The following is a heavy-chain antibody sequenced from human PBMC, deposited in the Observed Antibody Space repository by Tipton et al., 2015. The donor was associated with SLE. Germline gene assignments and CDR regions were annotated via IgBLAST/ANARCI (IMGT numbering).Heavy chain of an antibody. CDR2: INHSGST. D-gene: IGHD6-19*01. V-gene: IGHV4-34*01. CDR3: ARGPGSGWVRGFDP. J-gene: IGHJ5*02. CDR1: GGSFSGYY. Sequence: AGLVKPSETLSLTCAVYGGSFSGYYWSWIRQPPGKGLEWIGEINHSGSTNYNPSLKSRVTISVDTSKNQFSLKLSSVTAADTAVYYCARGPGSGWVRGFDPWGQGTLVTVSS.